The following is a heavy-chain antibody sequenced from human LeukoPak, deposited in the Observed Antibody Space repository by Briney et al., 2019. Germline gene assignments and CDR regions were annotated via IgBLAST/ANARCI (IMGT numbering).Heavy chain of an antibody. CDR3: ARGGSSYNDEHEEFDY. D-gene: IGHD3-22*01. CDR1: GYTFTSHD. V-gene: IGHV1-8*01. CDR2: MNPNSGYT. J-gene: IGHJ4*02. Sequence: ASVKVSCRASGYTFTSHDINWVRQATGQGLEWMGWMNPNSGYTGYEQKFQGRVTMTRDTSTSTAYMELSSLRSEDTAVYYCARGGSSYNDEHEEFDYWGQGTVVTVSS.